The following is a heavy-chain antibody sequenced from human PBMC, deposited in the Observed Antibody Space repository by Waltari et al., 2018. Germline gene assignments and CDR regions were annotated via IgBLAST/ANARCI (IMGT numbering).Heavy chain of an antibody. CDR3: ARTFQGFYYMDV. CDR1: GFTFRAYT. J-gene: IGHJ6*03. Sequence: QVQLVESGGGVVQPGTSLRLSCAASGFTFRAYTMHWVRQAPGKGLEWVAVLSYDGDTVYYADSVKGRFTISRDNSKNTLYLQMNSLRTEDTALYYCARTFQGFYYMDVWGKGTTVTISS. V-gene: IGHV3-30-3*01. CDR2: LSYDGDTV.